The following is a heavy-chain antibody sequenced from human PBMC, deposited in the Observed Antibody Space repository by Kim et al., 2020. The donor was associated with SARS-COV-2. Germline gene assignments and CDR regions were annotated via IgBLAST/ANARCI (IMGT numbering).Heavy chain of an antibody. CDR2: ISSGSSTI. CDR3: ARGTYYDCVDV. J-gene: IGHJ6*02. CDR1: GFSFSDYF. Sequence: GGSLRLSCAASGFSFSDYFMIWIRQAPGKGPEWVSYISSGSSTIHYSDSVKGRFIISRDNTKNSLYLQMSSLRAEDTALYFCARGTYYDCVDVWGQGTTVTVSS. V-gene: IGHV3-11*01.